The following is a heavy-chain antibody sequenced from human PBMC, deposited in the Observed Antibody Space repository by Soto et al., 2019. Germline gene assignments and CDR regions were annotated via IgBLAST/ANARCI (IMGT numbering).Heavy chain of an antibody. Sequence: SETLSLTCTVSGGSISSSSYYWGLIRQPPGKGLEWIGSIYYSGSTYYNPSLKSRVTISVDTSKNQFSLKLSSVTAADTAVYYCARHLAGPMVRGAIGGAYWGQGTLVTVSS. CDR1: GGSISSSSYY. D-gene: IGHD3-10*01. J-gene: IGHJ4*02. V-gene: IGHV4-39*01. CDR3: ARHLAGPMVRGAIGGAY. CDR2: IYYSGST.